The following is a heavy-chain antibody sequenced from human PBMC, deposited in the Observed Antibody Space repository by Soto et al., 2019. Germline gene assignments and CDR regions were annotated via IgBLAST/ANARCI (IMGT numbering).Heavy chain of an antibody. D-gene: IGHD3-10*01. CDR3: ARQGFGALHGLVDV. Sequence: QVPLQESGPGLVKPSETLSLSCTVSGGSISSYYWSWIRQTPEKGLEWIGYVNDNWGSNYNPSLKXXVXXSLDTSTRQFSLKLTSVTATDTGVYYCARQGFGALHGLVDVWAQGTTVTVSS. CDR2: VNDNWGS. CDR1: GGSISSYY. J-gene: IGHJ6*02. V-gene: IGHV4-59*08.